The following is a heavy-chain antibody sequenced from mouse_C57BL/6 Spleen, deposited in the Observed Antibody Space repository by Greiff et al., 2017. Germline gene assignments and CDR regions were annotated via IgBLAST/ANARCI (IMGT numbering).Heavy chain of an antibody. J-gene: IGHJ2*01. CDR2: IYPGDGDT. D-gene: IGHD1-1*01. CDR1: GYAFSSYW. CDR3: ARRDYYGRSYEDY. V-gene: IGHV1-80*01. Sequence: QVQLKQPGAELVKPGASVKISCKASGYAFSSYWMNWVKQRPGKGLEWIGQIYPGDGDTNYNGKFKGKATLTADKSSSTAYMQLSSLTSEDSAVYFCARRDYYGRSYEDYWGQGTTLTVSS.